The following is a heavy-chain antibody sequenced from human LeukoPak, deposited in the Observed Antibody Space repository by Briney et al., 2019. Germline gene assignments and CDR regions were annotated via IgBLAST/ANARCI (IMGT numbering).Heavy chain of an antibody. D-gene: IGHD4-23*01. V-gene: IGHV2-5*02. Sequence: SGPTLVNPTQTLTLTCTFSGFSVSTSGVGVGWIRQPPGEALEWLALIYWDDEKRYSPSLKSRLTITKDTSKNRVVLTMTNMDPVDTGTYYCAHGGNGFDYWGQGTLVTVSS. CDR2: IYWDDEK. CDR1: GFSVSTSGVG. CDR3: AHGGNGFDY. J-gene: IGHJ4*02.